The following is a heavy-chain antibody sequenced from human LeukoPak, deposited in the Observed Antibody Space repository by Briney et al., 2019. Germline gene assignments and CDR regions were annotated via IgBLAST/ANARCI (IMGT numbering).Heavy chain of an antibody. CDR1: GFTVSSNY. CDR3: AREQGSSSWYGKLTH. D-gene: IGHD6-13*01. V-gene: IGHV3-53*01. CDR2: IYSGGST. J-gene: IGHJ4*02. Sequence: GGSLRLSCAASGFTVSSNYMSWVRQAPGKGLEWVSVIYSGGSTYYADSVKGRFTISRDNSKNTLYLQMNSLRAEDTAVYYCAREQGSSSWYGKLTHWGQGTLVTVSS.